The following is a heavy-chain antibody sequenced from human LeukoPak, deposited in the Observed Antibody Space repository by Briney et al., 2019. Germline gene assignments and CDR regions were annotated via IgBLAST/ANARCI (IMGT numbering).Heavy chain of an antibody. CDR2: ISAYNGNT. CDR3: ARGYCSSTSCLVLDAFDI. CDR1: GYTFTSYG. Sequence: ASVKVSCKASGYTFTSYGISWVRQAPGQGLEWMGWISAYNGNTNYAQKLQGRVTMTTDTSTSTAYMELRSLRSDDTAVYYCARGYCSSTSCLVLDAFDIWGQGTMVTVSS. J-gene: IGHJ3*02. D-gene: IGHD2-2*01. V-gene: IGHV1-18*01.